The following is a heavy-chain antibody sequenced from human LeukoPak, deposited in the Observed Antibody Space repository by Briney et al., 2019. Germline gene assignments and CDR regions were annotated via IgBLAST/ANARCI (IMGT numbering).Heavy chain of an antibody. CDR1: GYTFTGYY. D-gene: IGHD3-22*01. CDR3: ARGGSSGYYYVDYYYYGMDV. V-gene: IGHV1-2*02. J-gene: IGHJ6*02. Sequence: ASVKVSCKASGYTFTGYYMHWVRQAPGQGLEWMGWINPNSGGTNYAQKFQGRVTMTRDTSISTAYMELSRLRSDDTAVYYCARGGSSGYYYVDYYYYGMDVWGQGTTVTVSS. CDR2: INPNSGGT.